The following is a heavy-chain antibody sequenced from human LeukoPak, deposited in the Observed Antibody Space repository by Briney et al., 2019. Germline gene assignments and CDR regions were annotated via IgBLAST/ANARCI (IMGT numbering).Heavy chain of an antibody. D-gene: IGHD5-12*01. Sequence: SETLSLTCAVYGGSFSGYYWSWIRQPPGKGLEWIGEINHSGSTNYNPSLKSRVTISVDTSKNQFSLKLSSVTAADTAVYYCARDGATMAATGVDYWGQGTLVTVSS. J-gene: IGHJ4*02. CDR1: GGSFSGYY. CDR2: INHSGST. V-gene: IGHV4-34*01. CDR3: ARDGATMAATGVDY.